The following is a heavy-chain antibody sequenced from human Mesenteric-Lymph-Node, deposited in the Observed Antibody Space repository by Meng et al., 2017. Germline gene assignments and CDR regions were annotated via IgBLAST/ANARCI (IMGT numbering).Heavy chain of an antibody. CDR2: ISERGSRV. CDR3: ARRIAAGNIDY. D-gene: IGHD6-13*01. V-gene: IGHV3-11*01. Sequence: QVQLVESGGGLVKPGGCLRGSCAASGFTFSDYYMIWIRQAPGKGLEGVSHISERGSRVFYADSVQGRFTISRDNAKNSLYLQMNSLRAEDTAVYYCARRIAAGNIDYWGQGTLVTVSS. CDR1: GFTFSDYY. J-gene: IGHJ4*02.